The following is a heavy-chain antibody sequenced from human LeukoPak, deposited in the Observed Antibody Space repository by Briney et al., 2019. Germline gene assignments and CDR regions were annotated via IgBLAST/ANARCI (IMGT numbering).Heavy chain of an antibody. Sequence: GGSLRLSCAASGFTFSSYEMNWVRQAPGKGLEWVSYISSSGSTIYYADSVKGRFTISRDNAKNSLYLQMNSLRAEDTAVYYCASPGSSGPDSFDIWGQGTMVTVSS. CDR3: ASPGSSGPDSFDI. D-gene: IGHD3-22*01. V-gene: IGHV3-48*03. CDR1: GFTFSSYE. J-gene: IGHJ3*02. CDR2: ISSSGSTI.